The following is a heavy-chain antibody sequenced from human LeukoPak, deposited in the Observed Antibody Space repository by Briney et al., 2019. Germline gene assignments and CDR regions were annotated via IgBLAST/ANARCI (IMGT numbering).Heavy chain of an antibody. CDR3: ARGNGWYFY. CDR2: IYYTGTT. Sequence: SETLSLTCTVSGGSISGYYWTWIRQSPGKGLEWIAHIYYTGTTNYNPSPKSRVTISADTSKNQFSLKLSSVTAADTAVYYCARGNGWYFYWGQGTLVTVSS. J-gene: IGHJ4*02. CDR1: GGSISGYY. V-gene: IGHV4-59*08. D-gene: IGHD6-19*01.